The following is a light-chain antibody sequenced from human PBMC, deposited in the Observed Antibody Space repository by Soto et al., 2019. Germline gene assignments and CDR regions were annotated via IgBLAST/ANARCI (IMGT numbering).Light chain of an antibody. Sequence: EIVLTQSPGTLSLSPGERATLSCRASQSVNSNYLGWYQQKPGQSPRLLIYGASSRATGTPDRFSGSGSGTDFTLIISRLEPEDFAVYYCQQYGDSPFTFGPGTKVDI. CDR2: GAS. CDR1: QSVNSNY. CDR3: QQYGDSPFT. J-gene: IGKJ3*01. V-gene: IGKV3-20*01.